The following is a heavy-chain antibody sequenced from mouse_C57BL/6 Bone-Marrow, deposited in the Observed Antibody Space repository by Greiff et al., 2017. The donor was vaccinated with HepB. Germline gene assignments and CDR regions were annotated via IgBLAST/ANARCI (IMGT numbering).Heavy chain of an antibody. V-gene: IGHV1-63*01. J-gene: IGHJ4*01. CDR1: GYTFTNYW. D-gene: IGHD3-2*02. Sequence: LQQSGAELVRPGTSVKMSCKASGYTFTNYWIGWAKQRPGHGLEWIGDIYPGGGYTNYNEKFKGKATLTADKSSSTAYMQFSSLTSEDSAIYYCARVTAQASYYYAMDYWGQGTSVTVSS. CDR3: ARVTAQASYYYAMDY. CDR2: IYPGGGYT.